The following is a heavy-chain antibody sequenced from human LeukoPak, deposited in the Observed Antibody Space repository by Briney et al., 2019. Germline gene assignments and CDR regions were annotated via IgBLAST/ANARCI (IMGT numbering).Heavy chain of an antibody. V-gene: IGHV3-53*01. J-gene: IGHJ3*02. CDR2: IYSGGST. D-gene: IGHD3-16*01. Sequence: PGGSLRLSCAASGFTVSSNYMSWVRQAPGKGLGWVSVIYSGGSTYYADSVKGRFTISRDNSKNTLYLQMNSLRAEDTAVYYCARAGSKGLANAFDIWGQGTMVTVSS. CDR1: GFTVSSNY. CDR3: ARAGSKGLANAFDI.